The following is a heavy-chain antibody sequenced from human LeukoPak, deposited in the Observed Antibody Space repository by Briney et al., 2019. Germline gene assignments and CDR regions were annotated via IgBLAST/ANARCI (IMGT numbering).Heavy chain of an antibody. CDR3: ARVVDYDTSGYQTKNWFDP. J-gene: IGHJ5*02. D-gene: IGHD3-22*01. CDR2: IYVGDSDT. V-gene: IGHV5-51*01. CDR1: GYSFTSYW. Sequence: GESLKISCKGSGYSFTSYWIGWVRQMPGKGLEWMGIIYVGDSDTRYRPSFQGQVTISVDKSINTAYLQWSSLKASDTAMYYCARVVDYDTSGYQTKNWFDPWGQGTLVTVSS.